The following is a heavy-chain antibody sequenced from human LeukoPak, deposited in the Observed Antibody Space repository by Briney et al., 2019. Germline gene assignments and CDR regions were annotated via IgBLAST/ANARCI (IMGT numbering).Heavy chain of an antibody. CDR2: VYYSGST. V-gene: IGHV4-39*01. J-gene: IGHJ5*02. CDR3: ARLYHDSRGYYWFDP. CDR1: GGSISSTNYY. D-gene: IGHD3-22*01. Sequence: SETLSLTCTVSGGSISSTNYYWGWLRQPPGRGLEWIGSVYYSGSTYSNPSLKSRVTVSVDTSKSQFSLKLTSVTAADTAVYYCARLYHDSRGYYWFDPWGQGTLVTVSS.